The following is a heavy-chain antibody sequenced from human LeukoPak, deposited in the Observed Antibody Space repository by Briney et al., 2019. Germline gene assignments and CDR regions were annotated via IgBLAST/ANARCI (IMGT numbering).Heavy chain of an antibody. D-gene: IGHD4-17*01. J-gene: IGHJ4*02. CDR2: INPNSDGT. CDR3: ARVLYPFTVSLNY. V-gene: IGHV1-2*02. CDR1: GYTFTGYY. Sequence: GASVEVSCKASGYTFTGYYMHWVRQAPGQGLEWMGWINPNSDGTNYAQKFQGRVTMTRDTSISTAYMEPNRLRSDDTAVYYCARVLYPFTVSLNYWGQGTLVTVSS.